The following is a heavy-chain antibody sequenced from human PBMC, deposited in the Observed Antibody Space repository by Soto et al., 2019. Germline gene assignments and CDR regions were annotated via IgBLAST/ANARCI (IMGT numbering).Heavy chain of an antibody. Sequence: EVQLLESGGGTVPPGGSLRLSCAASGFTFSNYAMSWVRQAPGRGREWVLAISGSGGSTYHADSVKGRFAISRDNSKNTLFLQMNSLRAEDTAIYYCAKDILKTGLDGFEIWGQGTMVTVSS. V-gene: IGHV3-23*01. J-gene: IGHJ3*02. D-gene: IGHD1-1*01. CDR3: AKDILKTGLDGFEI. CDR2: ISGSGGST. CDR1: GFTFSNYA.